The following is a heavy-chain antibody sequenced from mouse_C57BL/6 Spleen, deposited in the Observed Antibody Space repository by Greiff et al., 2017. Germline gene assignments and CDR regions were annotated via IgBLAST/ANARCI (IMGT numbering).Heavy chain of an antibody. CDR3: ASEGHYGSSHWYFDV. J-gene: IGHJ1*03. CDR1: GYAFSSYW. V-gene: IGHV1-80*01. Sequence: QVQLQESGAELVKPGASVKISCKASGYAFSSYWMNWVKQRPGKGLEWIGQIYPGDGDTNYNGKFKGKATLTADKSSSTAYMQLSSLTSEDSAVYFCASEGHYGSSHWYFDVWGTGTTVTVSS. D-gene: IGHD1-1*01. CDR2: IYPGDGDT.